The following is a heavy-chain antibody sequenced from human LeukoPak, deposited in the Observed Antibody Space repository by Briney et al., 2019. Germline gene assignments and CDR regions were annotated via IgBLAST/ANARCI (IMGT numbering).Heavy chain of an antibody. D-gene: IGHD3-22*01. V-gene: IGHV3-23*01. CDR1: GFTFSSYG. J-gene: IGHJ4*02. CDR3: AREEVSSGFVDY. Sequence: GGSLRLSCAASGFTFSSYGMSWVRQAPGKGLEWVSTISGSGATTYYADSVNGRFTISRDNSKNTLYLQMNSLRAEDTAVYYCAREEVSSGFVDYWGQGTLVTVSS. CDR2: ISGSGATT.